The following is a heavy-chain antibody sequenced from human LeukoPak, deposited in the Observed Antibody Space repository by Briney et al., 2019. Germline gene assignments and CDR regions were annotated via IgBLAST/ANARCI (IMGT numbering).Heavy chain of an antibody. CDR1: GGSISSGSYY. CDR2: IYTSGST. V-gene: IGHV4-61*02. D-gene: IGHD2-21*01. Sequence: DPSETLSLTCTVSGGSISSGSYYWSWIRQPAGKGLEWIGRIYTSGSTNYNPSLKSRVTISVDTSKNQFSLKLSSVTAADTAVYYCAIGAAYCGGDCYSSDDYWGQGTLVTVSS. J-gene: IGHJ4*02. CDR3: AIGAAYCGGDCYSSDDY.